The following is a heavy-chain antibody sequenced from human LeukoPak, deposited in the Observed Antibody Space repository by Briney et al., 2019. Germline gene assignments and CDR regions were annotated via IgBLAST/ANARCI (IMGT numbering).Heavy chain of an antibody. CDR3: ARDGVVKSSSWYPASFDY. Sequence: GGSLRLSCAASGFTFSSYAMHWVRQAPGKGLEWVAVISYDGSNKYYADSVKGRFTISRDDSKNTLYLQMNSLRAEDTAVYYCARDGVVKSSSWYPASFDYWGQGTLVTVSS. V-gene: IGHV3-30-3*01. D-gene: IGHD6-13*01. CDR1: GFTFSSYA. CDR2: ISYDGSNK. J-gene: IGHJ4*02.